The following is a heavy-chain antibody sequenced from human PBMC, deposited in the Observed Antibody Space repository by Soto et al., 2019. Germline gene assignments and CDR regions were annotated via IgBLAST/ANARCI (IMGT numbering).Heavy chain of an antibody. CDR3: AREEAMAPLIDY. CDR2: IYSGGST. J-gene: IGHJ4*02. CDR1: GFTVSSNY. Sequence: GWSLRLSCAASGFTVSSNYMSWVRQAPGKGLEWVSVIYSGGSTYYADSVKGRFTISRDNSKNTLYLQMNSLRAEDTAVYYCAREEAMAPLIDYWGQRTLVTVSS. V-gene: IGHV3-66*01. D-gene: IGHD5-18*01.